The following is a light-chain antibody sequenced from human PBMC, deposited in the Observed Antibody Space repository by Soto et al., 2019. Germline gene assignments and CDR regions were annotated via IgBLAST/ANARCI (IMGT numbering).Light chain of an antibody. V-gene: IGKV1-5*01. CDR1: ESISGW. CDR3: QQYNNYPRT. J-gene: IGKJ1*01. CDR2: DAS. Sequence: DIGMTQSPSTLSASIGDGVTITCRASESISGWLAWYQQQPGKAPKLLIYDASNLESGVPSRFSGSGSGTEFTLAISSLQPDDFATYYCQQYNNYPRTFGQGTKVEI.